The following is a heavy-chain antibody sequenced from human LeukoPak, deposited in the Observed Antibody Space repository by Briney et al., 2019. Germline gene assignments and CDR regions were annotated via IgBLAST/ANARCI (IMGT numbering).Heavy chain of an antibody. CDR3: ARSIIKGVGDFDY. V-gene: IGHV3-7*01. J-gene: IGHJ4*02. D-gene: IGHD3-16*01. Sequence: GGSLRLSCSASGFTFSSYWMSWVRQAPGKGLEWVANINQDGSEKYYVDSVKGRFTISRDNAKNSLYLQMNNLRAEDTAVYYCARSIIKGVGDFDYWGQGTLVTVSS. CDR2: INQDGSEK. CDR1: GFTFSSYW.